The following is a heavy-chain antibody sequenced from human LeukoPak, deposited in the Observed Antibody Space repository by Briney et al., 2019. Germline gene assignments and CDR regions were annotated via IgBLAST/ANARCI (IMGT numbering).Heavy chain of an antibody. CDR2: IWYDGSNK. CDR1: GFTFSSYG. Sequence: PGRSLRLSCAASGFTFSSYGMHWVRQAPGKGLEWVAVIWYDGSNKYYADSVKGRFTISRDNSKNTLYLQMNSLRAEDTAVYYCAKDLGYSGYDMDDYWGQGTLVTVSS. D-gene: IGHD5-12*01. V-gene: IGHV3-33*06. CDR3: AKDLGYSGYDMDDY. J-gene: IGHJ4*02.